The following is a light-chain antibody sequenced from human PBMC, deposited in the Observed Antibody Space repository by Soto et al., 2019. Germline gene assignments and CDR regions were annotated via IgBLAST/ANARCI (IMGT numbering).Light chain of an antibody. V-gene: IGKV3-20*01. CDR1: ESVRHY. J-gene: IGKJ1*01. CDR2: GAS. CDR3: HHYGSSMWS. Sequence: EIVLTQSPATLSLSPGESATLSCRASESVRHYVAWYQQKPGQAPRLLMYGASSRATGIPDRFSGSVSGKDFNLNISRVEPEDSAVYYCHHYGSSMWSFGQGTKVDIK.